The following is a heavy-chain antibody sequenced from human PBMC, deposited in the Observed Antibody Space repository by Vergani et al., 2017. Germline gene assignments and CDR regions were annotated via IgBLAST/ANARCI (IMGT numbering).Heavy chain of an antibody. CDR3: ARGAYYYASSDYPGAFDI. J-gene: IGHJ3*02. CDR1: GFTFSSSG. V-gene: IGHV3-33*01. CDR2: IWYDGSNK. Sequence: QVQLVESGGGVVQPGRSLRLSCAASGFTFSSSGMHWVRQAPGKGLEWVAVIWYDGSNKYYADSVKGRFTISRDNSKNTLYLQMNSRRAEDTAVYYCARGAYYYASSDYPGAFDIWGQGTMVTVSS. D-gene: IGHD3-22*01.